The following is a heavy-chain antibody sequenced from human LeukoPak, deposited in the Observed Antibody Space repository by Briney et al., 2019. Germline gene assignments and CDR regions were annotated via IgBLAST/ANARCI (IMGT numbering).Heavy chain of an antibody. V-gene: IGHV4-39*01. CDR3: ARPSTDYVWGSYRTGAFDI. J-gene: IGHJ3*02. D-gene: IGHD3-16*02. Sequence: KPSETLSLTCTVSGGSISSSSYYWGWIRQPPGKGLEWIGSIYYSGSTYYNPSLKSRVTISVDTSRNQFSLKLSSVTAADPAVYYCARPSTDYVWGSYRTGAFDIWGQGTMVTVSS. CDR2: IYYSGST. CDR1: GGSISSSSYY.